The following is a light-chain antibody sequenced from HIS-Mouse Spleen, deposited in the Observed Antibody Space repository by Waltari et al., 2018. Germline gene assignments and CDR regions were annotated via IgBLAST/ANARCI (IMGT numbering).Light chain of an antibody. CDR1: SSAVGSYNL. CDR3: CSYAGSSTWV. Sequence: QSALTKPASVSGSPGQSITIPCTGTSSAVGSYNLVSWYQQHPGKAPKLMIYEGSKRPSGVSNRFSGSKSGNTASLTISGLQAEDEADYYCCSYAGSSTWVFGGGTKLTVL. CDR2: EGS. V-gene: IGLV2-23*01. J-gene: IGLJ3*02.